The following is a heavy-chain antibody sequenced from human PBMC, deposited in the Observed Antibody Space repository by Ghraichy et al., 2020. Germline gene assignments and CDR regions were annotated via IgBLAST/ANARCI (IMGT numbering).Heavy chain of an antibody. V-gene: IGHV3-30-3*01. CDR2: ISYDGSNK. J-gene: IGHJ6*02. CDR1: GFTFSSYA. CDR3: AREVLSDGDYVGSDYYYGMDV. D-gene: IGHD4-17*01. Sequence: GGSLRLSCAASGFTFSSYAMHWVRQAPGKGLEWVAVISYDGSNKYYADSVKGRFTISRDNSKNTLYLQMNSLRAEDTAVYYCAREVLSDGDYVGSDYYYGMDVWGQGTTVTVSS.